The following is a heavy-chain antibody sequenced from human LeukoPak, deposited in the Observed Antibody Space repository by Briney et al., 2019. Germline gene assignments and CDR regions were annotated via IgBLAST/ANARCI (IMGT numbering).Heavy chain of an antibody. CDR1: GYTFTSYD. V-gene: IGHV1-8*01. D-gene: IGHD6-13*01. J-gene: IGHJ6*03. CDR2: MNPNSGNT. Sequence: GASVKVSCKASGYTFTSYDINWVRQATGQGLEWMGWMNPNSGNTGYAQKFQGRVTMTRNTSISTAYMELSSLRSEDTAVYYCARGFRRIAAAGTRGSYYMDVWGKGTTVTLSS. CDR3: ARGFRRIAAAGTRGSYYMDV.